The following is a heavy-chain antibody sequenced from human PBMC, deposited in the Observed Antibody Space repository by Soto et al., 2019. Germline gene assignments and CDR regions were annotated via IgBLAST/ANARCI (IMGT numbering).Heavy chain of an antibody. CDR3: ARENTRNLDFDF. Sequence: PSETLSLTYTVSGGSVSSGDYYWRWIRQPPGKGLEWIGYIYYSGSTYYNPSLKSRLTISVDTSKNQFSLKLSSVTAADTAVYYCARENTRNLDFDFWGQGTMVTVSS. CDR1: GGSVSSGDYY. J-gene: IGHJ3*01. CDR2: IYYSGST. V-gene: IGHV4-30-4*01. D-gene: IGHD1-26*01.